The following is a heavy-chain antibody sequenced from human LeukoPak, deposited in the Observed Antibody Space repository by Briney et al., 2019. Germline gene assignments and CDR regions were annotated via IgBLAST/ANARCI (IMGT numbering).Heavy chain of an antibody. Sequence: PSETLSLTCTVSGGSISSYYWSWIRQPPGKGLEWIGYIYYSGSTNYNPSLKSRVTISVDTSKNQFSLKLSSVTAADTAVYYCARGGWYYDSSGNPAYAFDIWGQGTMVTVSS. CDR2: IYYSGST. D-gene: IGHD3-22*01. CDR3: ARGGWYYDSSGNPAYAFDI. CDR1: GGSISSYY. V-gene: IGHV4-59*01. J-gene: IGHJ3*02.